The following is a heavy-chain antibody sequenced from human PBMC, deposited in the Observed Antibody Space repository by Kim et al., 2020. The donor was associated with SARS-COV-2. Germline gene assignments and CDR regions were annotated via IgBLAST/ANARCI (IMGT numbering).Heavy chain of an antibody. V-gene: IGHV3-23*01. Sequence: DSVKGRFTNSRDNSKNTLYLQMNSLRAEDTAVYYCAKGGGWYRGGDATDYWGQGTLVTVSS. J-gene: IGHJ4*02. D-gene: IGHD6-19*01. CDR3: AKGGGWYRGGDATDY.